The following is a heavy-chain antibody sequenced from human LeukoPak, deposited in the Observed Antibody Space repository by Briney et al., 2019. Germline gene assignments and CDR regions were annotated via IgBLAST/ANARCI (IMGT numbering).Heavy chain of an antibody. CDR1: GGSISNDGYY. Sequence: SETLSLTCNVSGGSISNDGYYWSWIRQPPGKGLEWLGYIYYSGSTYYNPSLKSRVTLSVDTSKSQFSLRLSSVTAADTAVYYCARDLTGDQFFDPWGQGTLVTVSS. CDR2: IYYSGST. J-gene: IGHJ5*02. CDR3: ARDLTGDQFFDP. V-gene: IGHV4-31*03. D-gene: IGHD7-27*01.